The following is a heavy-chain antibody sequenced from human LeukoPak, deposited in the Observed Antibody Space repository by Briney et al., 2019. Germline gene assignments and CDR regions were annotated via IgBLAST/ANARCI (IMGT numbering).Heavy chain of an antibody. CDR1: GYTFSGYY. CDR2: INPNSGGT. CDR3: ARGWSGSYYSHYYYYMDV. V-gene: IGHV1-2*02. J-gene: IGHJ6*03. D-gene: IGHD1-26*01. Sequence: ASVKVSCKASGYTFSGYYMHWVRQAPGQGLEWMGWINPNSGGTNYAQKFQGRVTMTRDTSISTAYMELSRLRSDDTAVYYCARGWSGSYYSHYYYYMDVWGKGTTVTVSS.